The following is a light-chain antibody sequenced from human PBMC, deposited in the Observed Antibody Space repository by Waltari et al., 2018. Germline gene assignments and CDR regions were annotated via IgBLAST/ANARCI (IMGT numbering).Light chain of an antibody. CDR2: KAS. V-gene: IGKV1-5*03. J-gene: IGKJ5*01. CDR1: QSISTW. CDR3: QQYHIYPLT. Sequence: CRASQSISTWLAWYQQKPGKDPKLLIYKASSLESGVPSRFIVSGSGTEFTLTIRSLQPDDFATYCRQQYHIYPLTLGQGTRLEI.